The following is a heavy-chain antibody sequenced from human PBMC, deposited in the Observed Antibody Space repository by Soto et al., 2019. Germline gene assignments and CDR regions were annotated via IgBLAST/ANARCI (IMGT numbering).Heavy chain of an antibody. J-gene: IGHJ6*03. CDR3: ANGFPQIFEVFYYHYYMDV. V-gene: IGHV1-3*01. CDR2: INAGNGNT. Sequence: ASVKVSCKASGYTFTSYAMHWVRQAPGQRLEWMGWINAGNGNTKYSQKFQGRVTITRDTSASTAYMELSSLRSEDTAVYYCANGFPQIFEVFYYHYYMDVWGKGTTVTVSS. D-gene: IGHD2-15*01. CDR1: GYTFTSYA.